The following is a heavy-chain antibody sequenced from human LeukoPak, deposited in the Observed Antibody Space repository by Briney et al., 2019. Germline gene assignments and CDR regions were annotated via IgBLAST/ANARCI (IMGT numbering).Heavy chain of an antibody. J-gene: IGHJ4*02. Sequence: SETLFLTCTVSGGSISSYYWSWIRQPPGKGLEWIGYIYYSGSTNYNPSLKSRVTISVDTSKNQFSLKLSSVTAADTAVYYCARGYYFDYWGQGTLVTVSS. V-gene: IGHV4-59*08. CDR3: ARGYYFDY. CDR1: GGSISSYY. CDR2: IYYSGST.